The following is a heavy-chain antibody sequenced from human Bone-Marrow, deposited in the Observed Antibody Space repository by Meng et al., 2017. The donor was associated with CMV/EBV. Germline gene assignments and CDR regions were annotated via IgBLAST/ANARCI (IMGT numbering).Heavy chain of an antibody. Sequence: QVQLVESGGGLVKPGWSLRLACAASGFTFSDYYMSWIRQAPGKGLEWVSYISSSSSYTNYADSVKGRFTISRDNAKNSLYLQMNSLRAEDTAVYYCAREDGDYGFDYWGQGTLVTVSS. V-gene: IGHV3-11*05. CDR3: AREDGDYGFDY. CDR2: ISSSSSYT. CDR1: GFTFSDYY. D-gene: IGHD4-17*01. J-gene: IGHJ4*02.